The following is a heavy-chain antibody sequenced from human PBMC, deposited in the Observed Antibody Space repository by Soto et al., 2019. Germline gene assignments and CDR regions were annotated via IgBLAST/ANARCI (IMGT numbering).Heavy chain of an antibody. D-gene: IGHD2-15*01. CDR1: GGTFYNYG. CDR2: INPSGGST. CDR3: ARAGGLLPIPPGGP. J-gene: IGHJ5*02. V-gene: IGHV1-46*02. Sequence: GASVKVSCKASGGTFYNYGFSWMRQAPGQGLEWMGRINPSGGSTSYAQKFQGRVTMTRDTSTSTVYMELSSLRSEDTAVYYCARAGGLLPIPPGGPWGQGTLVTVSS.